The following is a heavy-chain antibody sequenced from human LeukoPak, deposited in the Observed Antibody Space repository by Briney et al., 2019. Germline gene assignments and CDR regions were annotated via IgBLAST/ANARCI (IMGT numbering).Heavy chain of an antibody. D-gene: IGHD6-13*01. Sequence: SQTLSLTCTVSGDSINSGDYYWSWIRQPPGKGLEWIGYIYYSGSTYYNPSLRSRVTMSLDTSRIQFSLKLSSVTAADTAVYYCARVTLPNNSWYYFDFWGRGALVTVSS. CDR2: IYYSGST. V-gene: IGHV4-30-4*08. CDR3: ARVTLPNNSWYYFDF. J-gene: IGHJ4*02. CDR1: GDSINSGDYY.